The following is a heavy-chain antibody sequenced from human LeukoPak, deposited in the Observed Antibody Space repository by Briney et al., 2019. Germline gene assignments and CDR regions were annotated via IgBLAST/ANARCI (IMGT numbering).Heavy chain of an antibody. CDR3: ARLGSRWGDTDY. J-gene: IGHJ4*02. D-gene: IGHD6-19*01. CDR1: GGSFSGYY. Sequence: SETLSLTCAVYGGSFSGYYWSWIRQPPGKGLEWIGEINHSGSTNYNPSLKSRVTISVDTSKNQFSLKLRSVTAADTALYYCARLGSRWGDTDYWGQGTLVTVSS. CDR2: INHSGST. V-gene: IGHV4-34*01.